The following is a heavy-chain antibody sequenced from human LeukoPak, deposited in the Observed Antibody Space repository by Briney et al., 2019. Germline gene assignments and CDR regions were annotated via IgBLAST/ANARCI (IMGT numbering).Heavy chain of an antibody. J-gene: IGHJ4*02. D-gene: IGHD6-19*01. CDR1: GGTFSSYA. CDR3: ARRGSGWYGLNY. CDR2: IIPIFGTA. V-gene: IGHV1-69*05. Sequence: ASVKVSCKASGGTFSSYAISWVRQAPGQGLEWVGRIIPIFGTANYAQKFQGRVTITTDESTSTAYMELSSLRSEDTAVYYCARRGSGWYGLNYWGQGTLVTVSS.